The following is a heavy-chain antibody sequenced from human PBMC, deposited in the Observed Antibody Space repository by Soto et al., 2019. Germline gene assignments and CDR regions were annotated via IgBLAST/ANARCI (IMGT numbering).Heavy chain of an antibody. D-gene: IGHD4-4*01. CDR3: ASQPTTVTNQDYYYYGMDV. CDR2: INPSGGST. CDR1: GYTFTSYY. Sequence: GXSVKVSCKASGYTFTSYYMHWVRQAPGQGLEWMGIINPSGGSTSYAQKFQGRVTMTRDTSTSTVYMELSSLRSEDTAVYYCASQPTTVTNQDYYYYGMDVWGQGTTVTVSS. V-gene: IGHV1-46*01. J-gene: IGHJ6*02.